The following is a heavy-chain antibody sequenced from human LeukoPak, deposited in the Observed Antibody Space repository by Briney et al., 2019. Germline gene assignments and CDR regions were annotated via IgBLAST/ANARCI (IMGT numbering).Heavy chain of an antibody. CDR3: ASAATFSVDY. J-gene: IGHJ4*02. CDR1: GGSVSSSFYY. D-gene: IGHD2-15*01. V-gene: IGHV4-39*01. Sequence: PSETLSLTCTVSGGSVSSSFYYWGWIRQPPGKGLEWIGSLYYSGSTRYNPSLKSRVTMSVDTSKNQFSLKLSSVTAADTAVYFCASAATFSVDYWGQGTLVTVSS. CDR2: LYYSGST.